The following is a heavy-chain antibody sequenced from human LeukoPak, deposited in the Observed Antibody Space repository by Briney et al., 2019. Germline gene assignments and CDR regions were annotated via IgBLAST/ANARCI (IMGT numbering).Heavy chain of an antibody. V-gene: IGHV3-49*04. CDR2: IRGKAYGGTT. Sequence: GGPLRLSCTASGFTFGDYAMSWVRQAPGKGLEWVGFIRGKAYGGTTEYAASVKGRFTISKDDSKSIAYLQMNSLKTEDTAVYYCTRYLGAPGDWGQGTLVTVSS. CDR3: TRYLGAPGD. D-gene: IGHD1-1*01. J-gene: IGHJ4*02. CDR1: GFTFGDYA.